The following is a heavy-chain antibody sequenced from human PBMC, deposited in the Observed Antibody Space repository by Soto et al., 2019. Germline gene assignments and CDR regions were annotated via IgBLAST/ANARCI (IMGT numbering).Heavy chain of an antibody. J-gene: IGHJ4*02. CDR1: GDSITTDGYS. Sequence: PSDTLSLTFNVSGDSITTDGYSWSWIRQPPGKGLEWIGYIYHTGTAYYNPSLKSRVTLSVDRSKNQFSLSLSSMTAADTAVYYCAREALARNFHXWGQGTLVPVSX. CDR3: AREALARNFHX. CDR2: IYHTGTA. V-gene: IGHV4-30-2*01.